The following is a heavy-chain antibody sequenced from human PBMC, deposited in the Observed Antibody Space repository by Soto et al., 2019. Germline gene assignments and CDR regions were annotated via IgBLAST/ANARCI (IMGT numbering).Heavy chain of an antibody. D-gene: IGHD1-26*01. Sequence: QVQVQESGPGLVKPSQTLSLTCNVSGDSVSSGGYYWSWIRQHPGKGLEWIGYIYYRGNTYYNPSLNSRVTISLDTSKNHVSLKMNSVTAADSAVYYCAREREILGSGMDVWGQGTTVTVSS. J-gene: IGHJ6*02. CDR3: AREREILGSGMDV. CDR2: IYYRGNT. V-gene: IGHV4-31*03. CDR1: GDSVSSGGYY.